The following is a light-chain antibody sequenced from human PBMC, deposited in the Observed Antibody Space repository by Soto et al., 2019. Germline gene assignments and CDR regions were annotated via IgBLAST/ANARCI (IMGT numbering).Light chain of an antibody. CDR2: GAS. CDR1: QNVRSNY. CDR3: QCYENSMWT. V-gene: IGKV3-20*01. J-gene: IGKJ1*01. Sequence: IVLTQSPGTLSLFPGERATLSCRASQNVRSNYLVWYQHKPGQAPRLLIYGASSRATVIPDKFSSSGPGTDFTLTIKRLEPEDSAVYYCQCYENSMWTLGQGSQVQI.